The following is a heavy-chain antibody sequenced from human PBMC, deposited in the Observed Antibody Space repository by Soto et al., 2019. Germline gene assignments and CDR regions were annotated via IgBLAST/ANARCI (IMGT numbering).Heavy chain of an antibody. CDR3: ARKVATLNFDH. CDR2: LNPDTGAT. V-gene: IGHV1-2*02. Sequence: QVQLVQSGAEVKKPGASVKVSCKASGYTFTGYYMHWVRQAPGQGLEWMGWLNPDTGATNFAEKFRGRVTMTRDRSSSTAYMEVIRLRSDDTAVYYCARKVATLNFDHWGQGTLVTVSS. D-gene: IGHD5-12*01. CDR1: GYTFTGYY. J-gene: IGHJ4*02.